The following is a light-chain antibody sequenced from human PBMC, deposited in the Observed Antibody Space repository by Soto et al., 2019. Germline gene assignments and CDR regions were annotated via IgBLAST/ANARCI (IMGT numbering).Light chain of an antibody. CDR1: SSDVGAYDY. J-gene: IGLJ1*01. V-gene: IGLV2-11*01. CDR2: HVS. CDR3: CTDAGSYKV. Sequence: LTQPRSVSGSPGQSVTISCTGTSSDVGAYDYVSWYQQHPGKAPKLLIYHVSKRPSGVPDRFSGSKSGNTASLTISGLQAEDEADYYCCTDAGSYKVFGIGTKVTVL.